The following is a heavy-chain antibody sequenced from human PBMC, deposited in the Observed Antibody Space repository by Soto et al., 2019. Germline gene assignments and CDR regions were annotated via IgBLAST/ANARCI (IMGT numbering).Heavy chain of an antibody. CDR3: ARGDYSNYVMTKIDD. D-gene: IGHD4-4*01. CDR2: IWYDGSNK. V-gene: IGHV3-33*01. CDR1: GFTFSSYG. J-gene: IGHJ4*02. Sequence: GGSLRLSCAASGFTFSSYGMHWVRQAPGKGLEWVAVIWYDGSNKYYADSVKGRFTISRDNSKNTLCLQMNSLRAEDTAVYYCARGDYSNYVMTKIDDWGQGTLVTVSS.